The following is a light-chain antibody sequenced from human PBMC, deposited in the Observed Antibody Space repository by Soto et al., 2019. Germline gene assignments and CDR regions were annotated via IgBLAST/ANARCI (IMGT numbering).Light chain of an antibody. CDR1: QSISSY. J-gene: IGKJ3*01. CDR3: QKYYSVPFT. CDR2: AAS. Sequence: DIQMTQSPSSLSASVGDRVTITCRASQSISSYLNWYQQKPGKAPKLLIFAASTLQSGVPSRFSGSGSGTDFTLTISSLQPEDVATYYCQKYYSVPFTFGPGTKVDIK. V-gene: IGKV1-27*01.